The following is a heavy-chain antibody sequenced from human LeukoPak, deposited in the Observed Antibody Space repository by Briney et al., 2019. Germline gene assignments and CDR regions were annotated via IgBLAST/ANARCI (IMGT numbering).Heavy chain of an antibody. J-gene: IGHJ6*02. CDR1: GYTFTGYY. CDR3: ARDLYGDYGSYYYGMDV. D-gene: IGHD4-17*01. Sequence: ASVKVSCKASGYTFTGYYMHWVRQAPGQGLEWMGWINPNSGGTNYAQKFQGRVTMTRDASISTAYMELSRLRPDDTAVYYCARDLYGDYGSYYYGMDVWGQGTTVTVSS. CDR2: INPNSGGT. V-gene: IGHV1-2*02.